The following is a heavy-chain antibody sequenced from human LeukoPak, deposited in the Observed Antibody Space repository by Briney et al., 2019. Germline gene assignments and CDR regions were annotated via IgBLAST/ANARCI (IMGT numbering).Heavy chain of an antibody. J-gene: IGHJ5*02. CDR2: INSDGSST. CDR1: GFTFSSYW. D-gene: IGHD2/OR15-2a*01. CDR3: AIAPRINWFDP. Sequence: AGGSLRLSCAASGFTFSSYWMHWVRQAPGKGLVWVSRINSDGSSTSYADSVKGRFTISRDNAKNTLYLQMNSLRAEDTAVYYCAIAPRINWFDPWGQGTLVTVSS. V-gene: IGHV3-74*01.